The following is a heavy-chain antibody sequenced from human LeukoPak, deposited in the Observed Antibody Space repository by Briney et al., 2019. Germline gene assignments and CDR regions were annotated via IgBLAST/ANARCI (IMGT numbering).Heavy chain of an antibody. J-gene: IGHJ4*02. V-gene: IGHV4-34*01. CDR2: INHSGST. D-gene: IGHD4-17*01. Sequence: SETLSLTCVVYGGSFSGYFWSWIRQPPGKGLEWIGEINHSGSTNYNPSLKSRVTISIDTSKNQFSLKLSSVTAADTAVYYCARGTMTTVTYYFDYWGQGTLVTVSS. CDR1: GGSFSGYF. CDR3: ARGTMTTVTYYFDY.